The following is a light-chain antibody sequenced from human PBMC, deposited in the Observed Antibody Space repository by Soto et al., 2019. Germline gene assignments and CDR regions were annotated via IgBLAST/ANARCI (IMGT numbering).Light chain of an antibody. J-gene: IGKJ4*01. V-gene: IGKV1-27*01. CDR3: HTYNSAPLT. CDR2: ASS. Sequence: DIQMTQSPSSLSASVGDRVTITCRASQGISNYLAWYQQKPGEVPKVLIYASSTFQSGVPSRFSGSGSGTDFTLAISSLQPEDVATYYCHTYNSAPLTFGGGTKVEIK. CDR1: QGISNY.